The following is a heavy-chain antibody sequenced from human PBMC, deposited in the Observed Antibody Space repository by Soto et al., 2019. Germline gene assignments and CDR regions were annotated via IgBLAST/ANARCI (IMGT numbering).Heavy chain of an antibody. CDR3: ATRRSNWFDP. Sequence: PSETLSLTCSVSGGSISSGDYYWSWIRQHPGKGLEWIGYIYYSGSTYYNPSLKSRVTISVDTSKNQFSLKLSSVTAADTAVYYCATRRSNWFDPWGQGTLVTVSS. V-gene: IGHV4-31*03. CDR2: IYYSGST. CDR1: GGSISSGDYY. J-gene: IGHJ5*02.